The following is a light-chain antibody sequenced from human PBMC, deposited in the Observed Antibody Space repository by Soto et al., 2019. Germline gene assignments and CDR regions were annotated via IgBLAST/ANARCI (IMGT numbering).Light chain of an antibody. CDR1: QNINNY. J-gene: IGKJ1*01. CDR3: QQTYIFPST. CDR2: GAS. V-gene: IGKV1-39*01. Sequence: DVEMTQSPSSLSASVGDRVTFTCRASQNINNYLNWYQQKPGTAPRLLIHGASTLQSGVPSRFSGGGSGTDFTLTITSLQPQDFATYSGQQTYIFPSTFGQGTKVEV.